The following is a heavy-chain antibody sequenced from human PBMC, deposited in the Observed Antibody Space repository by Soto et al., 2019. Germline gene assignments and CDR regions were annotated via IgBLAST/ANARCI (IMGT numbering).Heavy chain of an antibody. Sequence: GGSLRLSCAASGFTVSSNYMSWVRQAPGKGLEWVSVIYSGGSTYYADSVKGRFTISRHNSKNTLYLQMNSLRAEDTAVYYCASAHNYDSSGYSNHYYYFDYWGQGTLVTVSS. CDR3: ASAHNYDSSGYSNHYYYFDY. CDR2: IYSGGST. V-gene: IGHV3-53*04. J-gene: IGHJ4*02. D-gene: IGHD3-22*01. CDR1: GFTVSSNY.